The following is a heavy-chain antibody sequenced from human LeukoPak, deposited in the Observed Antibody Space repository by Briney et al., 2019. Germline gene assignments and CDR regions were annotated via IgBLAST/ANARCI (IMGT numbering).Heavy chain of an antibody. D-gene: IGHD3-3*01. J-gene: IGHJ6*04. V-gene: IGHV1-18*01. CDR2: ISAYNGNT. CDR1: GYTFTSYG. CDR3: ATAGITIFGVALLADV. Sequence: ASVKVSCKASGYTFTSYGISWVRQAPGQGLEWMGWISAYNGNTNYAQKLQGRVTMTTDTSTSTAYMELRSLRSDDTAVYYCATAGITIFGVALLADVWGKGTTVTVSS.